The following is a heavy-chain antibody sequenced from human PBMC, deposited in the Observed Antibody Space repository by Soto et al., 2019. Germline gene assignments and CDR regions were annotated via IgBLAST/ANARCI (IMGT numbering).Heavy chain of an antibody. J-gene: IGHJ4*02. Sequence: QVQLQESGPGLVKPSETLSLTCTVSGGSISSYYWSWIRQPPGKGLEWIGYIYYSGSTNYNPSLKSRVTIAVDTSKNQFSLKLSSVTAADTAVYYCARLAPGIAAGSIDYWGQGTLVTVSS. V-gene: IGHV4-59*08. CDR3: ARLAPGIAAGSIDY. D-gene: IGHD6-13*01. CDR2: IYYSGST. CDR1: GGSISSYY.